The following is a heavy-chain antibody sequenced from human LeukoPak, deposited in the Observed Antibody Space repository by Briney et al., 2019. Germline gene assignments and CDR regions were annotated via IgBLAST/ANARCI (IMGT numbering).Heavy chain of an antibody. CDR1: GGSINTAGYH. J-gene: IGHJ5*02. Sequence: SETLSLTCTVSGGSINTAGYHWSWIRQHPGKGLEWIGSISNSGTTNYNPSLKSRVTISVDTSKDQFSLKLSSVTAADTAVYYCARNPRGLRWFDPWGQGTLVTVSS. V-gene: IGHV4-61*08. CDR3: ARNPRGLRWFDP. CDR2: ISNSGTT. D-gene: IGHD1-14*01.